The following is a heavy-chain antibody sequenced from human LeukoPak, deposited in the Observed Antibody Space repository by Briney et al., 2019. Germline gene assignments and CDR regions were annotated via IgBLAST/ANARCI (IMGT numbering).Heavy chain of an antibody. V-gene: IGHV3-30-3*01. CDR2: ISYDGSNK. CDR3: ARGGESFF. D-gene: IGHD7-27*01. CDR1: GFTFSSYA. Sequence: GGSLRLSCAASGFTFSSYAMDWVRQAPGKGLEWVAVISYDGSNKYYADSVKGRFTISRDNSKNTLYLQMNSLRAEDTAVYYCARGGESFFWGQGTLVTVSS. J-gene: IGHJ4*02.